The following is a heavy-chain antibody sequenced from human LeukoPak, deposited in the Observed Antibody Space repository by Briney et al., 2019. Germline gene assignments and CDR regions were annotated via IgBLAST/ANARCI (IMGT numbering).Heavy chain of an antibody. CDR1: GFTFSSYG. CDR2: ILNDGSQE. CDR3: ARDDALGDNALDI. D-gene: IGHD3-16*01. J-gene: IGHJ3*02. V-gene: IGHV3-33*01. Sequence: GGSLRLSCAASGFTFSSYGMHWVRQAPGKWLEWVAVILNDGSQEKYADSVKGRFTISRDNSKNTLFLQMNSLRAEDTAVYYCARDDALGDNALDIWGQGTMVTVSS.